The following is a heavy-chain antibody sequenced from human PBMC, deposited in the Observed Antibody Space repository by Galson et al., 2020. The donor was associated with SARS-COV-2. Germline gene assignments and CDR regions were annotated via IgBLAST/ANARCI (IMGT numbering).Heavy chain of an antibody. J-gene: IGHJ4*02. Sequence: GGSLSLSCAASGFTFSSYSMNWVRQAPGKGLEWVSYISSSSSTIYYADSVKGRFTISRDNAKNSLYLQMNSLRAEDTAVYYCARGIDYSNYGPFDYWGQGTLVTVSS. D-gene: IGHD4-4*01. CDR3: ARGIDYSNYGPFDY. CDR2: ISSSSSTI. CDR1: GFTFSSYS. V-gene: IGHV3-48*04.